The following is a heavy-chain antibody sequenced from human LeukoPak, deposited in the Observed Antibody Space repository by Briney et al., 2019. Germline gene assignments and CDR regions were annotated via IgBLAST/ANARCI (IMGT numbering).Heavy chain of an antibody. CDR2: INQDGSKE. Sequence: SGGSLRLSCTASGFIFSNYWMTWVRQAPGKGLEWVAQINQDGSKEYYIDSVKARFSISRDNARNSLSLQMNSLRAEDTAVYYCVSDGGVSGYDLLDYWGQGTLVTVSS. J-gene: IGHJ4*02. D-gene: IGHD5-12*01. V-gene: IGHV3-7*01. CDR3: VSDGGVSGYDLLDY. CDR1: GFIFSNYW.